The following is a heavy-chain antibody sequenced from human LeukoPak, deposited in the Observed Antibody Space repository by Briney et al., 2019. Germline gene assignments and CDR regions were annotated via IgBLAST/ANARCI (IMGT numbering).Heavy chain of an antibody. D-gene: IGHD1-26*01. V-gene: IGHV3-48*02. J-gene: IGHJ4*02. CDR1: GGSFSGYY. Sequence: ETLSLTCAVYGGSFSGYYWNWVRQAPGKGLEWVSHITASGTAMFYVDSVKGRFTISRDNAKNSLYLQMNSLRDEDTAVYYCASSGSYRFDYWGQGTLVTVSS. CDR2: ITASGTAM. CDR3: ASSGSYRFDY.